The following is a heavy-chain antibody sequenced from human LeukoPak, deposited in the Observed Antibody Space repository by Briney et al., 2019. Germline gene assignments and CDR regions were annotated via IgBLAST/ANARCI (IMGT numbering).Heavy chain of an antibody. J-gene: IGHJ6*02. V-gene: IGHV1-2*02. Sequence: GASVKVSCKASGYTFTDYYMHWVRQAPGQGLEWMGWINPNSGGTNYAQKFQGRVTMTRDTSISTAYMELSRLRSDDTAVYYCARDQRVSPYYYYGMDVWGQGTTVTVSS. CDR1: GYTFTDYY. CDR2: INPNSGGT. D-gene: IGHD3-22*01. CDR3: ARDQRVSPYYYYGMDV.